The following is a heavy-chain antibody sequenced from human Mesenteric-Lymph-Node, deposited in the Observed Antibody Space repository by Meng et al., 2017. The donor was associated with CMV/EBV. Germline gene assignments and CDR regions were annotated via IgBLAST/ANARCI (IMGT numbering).Heavy chain of an antibody. CDR2: MRNGETDK. V-gene: IGHV3-30*02. CDR1: GFNFNFYG. D-gene: IGHD2-15*01. CDR3: AKVAQNQKWGDYYYYYAMDV. J-gene: IGHJ6*02. Sequence: GESLKISCVASGFNFNFYGMHWVRQAPGKGLEWVAFMRNGETDKYYADSVKGRFTISRDNSKNTLYLQMNSLRAEDTAVYYCAKVAQNQKWGDYYYYYAMDVGGQGTTVTVSS.